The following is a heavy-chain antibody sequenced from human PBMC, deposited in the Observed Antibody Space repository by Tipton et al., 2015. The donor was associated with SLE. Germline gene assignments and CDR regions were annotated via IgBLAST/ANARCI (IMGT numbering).Heavy chain of an antibody. Sequence: LSCTVSGGSISSYYWSWIRQPPGKGLEWIGYIYYSGSTNYSPSLKSRVTISVDTSKNQFSLKLSSVTAADTAVYYCARAQNYYGSGSYPDYWGQGTLVTVSS. D-gene: IGHD3-10*01. J-gene: IGHJ4*02. CDR2: IYYSGST. V-gene: IGHV4-59*01. CDR3: ARAQNYYGSGSYPDY. CDR1: GGSISSYY.